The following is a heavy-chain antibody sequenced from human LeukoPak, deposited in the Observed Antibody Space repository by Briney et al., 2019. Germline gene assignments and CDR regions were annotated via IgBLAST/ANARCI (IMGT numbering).Heavy chain of an antibody. J-gene: IGHJ6*02. Sequence: GGSLRLSCAASGLSFSSYWMHWVRQAPGKGLVWVSRINSDGSDTSSADSVKGRFTVSRDNAKNTLYLQMNSLRAEDTAVYYCGRGHYYGMDVWGQGTTVIVS. V-gene: IGHV3-74*01. CDR2: INSDGSDT. CDR3: GRGHYYGMDV. CDR1: GLSFSSYW.